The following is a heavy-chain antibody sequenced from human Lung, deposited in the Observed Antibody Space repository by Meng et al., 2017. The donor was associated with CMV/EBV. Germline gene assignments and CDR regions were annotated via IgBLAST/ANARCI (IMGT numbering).Heavy chain of an antibody. CDR1: GGSFSGYC. CDR2: INHSGTT. Sequence: SQTLSLTXAVYGGSFSGYCWSWIRQPPGKGLEWIGEINHSGTTNYNPFLESRVTISADTSKNQFSLKLSSVTAADTAVYYCARCFRGGGTQRRFGVFRSSYFFDYWGLGXLVTVSS. D-gene: IGHD3-3*01. V-gene: IGHV4-34*01. CDR3: ARCFRGGGTQRRFGVFRSSYFFDY. J-gene: IGHJ4*02.